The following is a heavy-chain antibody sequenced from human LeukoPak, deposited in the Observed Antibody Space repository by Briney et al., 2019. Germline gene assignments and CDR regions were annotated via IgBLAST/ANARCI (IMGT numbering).Heavy chain of an antibody. J-gene: IGHJ4*02. D-gene: IGHD2-21*01. CDR2: IYRGGTT. V-gene: IGHV3-53*01. Sequence: GGSLRLSCAASGFTFSSYEMNWVRQAPGKGLEWVSVIYRGGTTYYADSVKGRFTISRDNSKNTLYLQMNSLRAEDTAVYYCAREGAYCGGDCFGDWGQGTLVTVSS. CDR1: GFTFSSYE. CDR3: AREGAYCGGDCFGD.